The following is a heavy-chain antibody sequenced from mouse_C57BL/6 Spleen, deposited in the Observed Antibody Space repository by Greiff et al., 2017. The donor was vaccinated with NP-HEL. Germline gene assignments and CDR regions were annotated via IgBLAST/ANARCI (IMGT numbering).Heavy chain of an antibody. J-gene: IGHJ3*01. V-gene: IGHV1-69*01. CDR1: GYTFTSYW. D-gene: IGHD1-1*01. Sequence: QVQLQQPGAELVMPGASVKLSCKASGYTFTSYWMHWVKQRPGQGLEWIGEIDPSDSYTNYNQKFKGKSTLTVDKSSSTAYMQLSSLTSEDSAVYYCATYRGVTTVPFAYWGQGTLVTVSA. CDR3: ATYRGVTTVPFAY. CDR2: IDPSDSYT.